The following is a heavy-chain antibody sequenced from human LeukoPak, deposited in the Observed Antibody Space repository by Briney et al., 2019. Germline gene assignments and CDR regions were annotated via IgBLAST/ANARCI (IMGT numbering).Heavy chain of an antibody. J-gene: IGHJ4*02. Sequence: GGSLRLSCAASGFTFSSYAMHWVRQAPGKGLEWVAVISYDGSNKYYADSVKGRFSISRDNSKNTLYLQMNSLRAEDTAVYYCARDGRYDYVWGSYRSAFYYFDYWGQGTLVTVSS. CDR2: ISYDGSNK. V-gene: IGHV3-30*04. CDR3: ARDGRYDYVWGSYRSAFYYFDY. CDR1: GFTFSSYA. D-gene: IGHD3-16*02.